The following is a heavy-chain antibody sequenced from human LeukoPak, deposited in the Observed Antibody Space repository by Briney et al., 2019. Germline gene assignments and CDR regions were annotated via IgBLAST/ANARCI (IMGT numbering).Heavy chain of an antibody. CDR1: GFTFDDYA. Sequence: GGSLRLSCAASGFTFDDYAMHWVRQAPGKGLEWVSLISGDGGSTYYADSVKGRFTISRDNAKKSLYLQMNSLRAEDTAVYYCARDNGNKYYFDYWGQGTLVTVSS. D-gene: IGHD2/OR15-2a*01. CDR3: ARDNGNKYYFDY. V-gene: IGHV3-43*02. J-gene: IGHJ4*02. CDR2: ISGDGGST.